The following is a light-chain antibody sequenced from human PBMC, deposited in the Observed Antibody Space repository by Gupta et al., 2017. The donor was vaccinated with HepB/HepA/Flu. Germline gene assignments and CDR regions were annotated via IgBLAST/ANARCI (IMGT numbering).Light chain of an antibody. J-gene: IGKJ1*01. CDR3: MQALQTPWT. CDR1: QSLLHSNGYNY. V-gene: IGKV2-28*01. Sequence: DLVMTQSPLSLLVTPGEPGSISCRSSQSLLHSNGYNYLDWYLQKPGQSPQLLIYLGSNRASGVPDRFSGSGSGTYFTLKISRVEAEDVGVYYCMQALQTPWTFGQGTKVEIK. CDR2: LGS.